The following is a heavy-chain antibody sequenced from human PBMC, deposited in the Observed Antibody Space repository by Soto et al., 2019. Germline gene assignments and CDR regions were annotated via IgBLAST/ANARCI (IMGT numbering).Heavy chain of an antibody. D-gene: IGHD3-10*01. CDR3: ARTAITVPRGVDF. J-gene: IGHJ4*02. V-gene: IGHV3-30*15. Sequence: QVQLVESGGGVVQPGRSLRLSCAASGFTFRTFAMHWVRQAPGKGLEWVAVTSSDGSNKYYADSAKGRFTISRDNSNSTLYLHTSCLRAGATPVYYCARTAITVPRGVDFWGQGTLVRVSS. CDR2: TSSDGSNK. CDR1: GFTFRTFA.